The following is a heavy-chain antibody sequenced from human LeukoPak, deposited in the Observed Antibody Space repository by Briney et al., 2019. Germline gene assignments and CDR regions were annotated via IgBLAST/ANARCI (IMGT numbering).Heavy chain of an antibody. Sequence: GGSLRLSCAASGFTFSNYAMSWVRPAPGKGLERVSGISGSGGDTYYADSVKGRFTISRDNSKNTLYLQMNSLRAEDTAVYYCAKDRSCTNNICHGDFDYWGQGTLVTVSS. D-gene: IGHD2-8*01. CDR2: ISGSGGDT. CDR3: AKDRSCTNNICHGDFDY. CDR1: GFTFSNYA. V-gene: IGHV3-23*01. J-gene: IGHJ4*02.